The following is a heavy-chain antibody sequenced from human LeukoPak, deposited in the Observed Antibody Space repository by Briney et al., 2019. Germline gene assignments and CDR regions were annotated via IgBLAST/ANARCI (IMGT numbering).Heavy chain of an antibody. V-gene: IGHV3-53*01. J-gene: IGHJ6*02. D-gene: IGHD3-22*01. CDR1: GLTFSDAW. Sequence: GGSLRLSCEVSGLTFSDAWMNWVRQAPGKGLEWVSVIYSGGSTYYADSVKGRFTISRDNSKNTLYLQMNSLRAEDTAVYYCASGNYYDSTMDVWGQGTTVTVSS. CDR2: IYSGGST. CDR3: ASGNYYDSTMDV.